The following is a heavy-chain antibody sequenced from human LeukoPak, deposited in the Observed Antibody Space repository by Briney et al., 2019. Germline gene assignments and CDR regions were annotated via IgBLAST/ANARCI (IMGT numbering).Heavy chain of an antibody. D-gene: IGHD2-15*01. J-gene: IGHJ4*02. CDR2: ISYDGSNK. Sequence: PGGSLRLSCAASGFTFSSYGMHWVRQAPGKGLEWVAVISYDGSNKYYADSVKGRFTISRDNSKNTLYLQMNSLRAEDTAVYYCARGSGGINWKGDYWGQGTLVTVSS. CDR1: GFTFSSYG. CDR3: ARGSGGINWKGDY. V-gene: IGHV3-30*03.